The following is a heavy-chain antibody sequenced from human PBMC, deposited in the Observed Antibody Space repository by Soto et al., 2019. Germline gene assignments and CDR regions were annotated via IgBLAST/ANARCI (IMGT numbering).Heavy chain of an antibody. CDR2: IYPGDSDT. CDR1: GYSFTSYW. CDR3: ARHGPSYDSSGYYLTRTYYYYYGMDV. V-gene: IGHV5-51*01. D-gene: IGHD3-22*01. J-gene: IGHJ6*02. Sequence: PGESLKISCKGSGYSFTSYWIGWVRQMPGKGLEWMGIIYPGDSDTRYSPSFQGQVTISADKSISTAYLQWSSLKASDTAMYYCARHGPSYDSSGYYLTRTYYYYYGMDVWGQGTTVTVSS.